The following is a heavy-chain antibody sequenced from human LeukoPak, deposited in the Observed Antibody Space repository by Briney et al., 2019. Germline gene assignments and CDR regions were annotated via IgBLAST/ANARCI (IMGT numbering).Heavy chain of an antibody. CDR1: GGTFSSYA. V-gene: IGHV1-69*05. D-gene: IGHD4-23*01. J-gene: IGHJ4*02. Sequence: SVKVSCKASGGTFSSYAISWVRQAPGQGLEWMGGIIPIFGTANYAQKLQGRVTMTTDTSTSTAYMELRSLRSDDTAVYYCARDTARRGVTPGYWGQGTLVTVTS. CDR2: IIPIFGTA. CDR3: ARDTARRGVTPGY.